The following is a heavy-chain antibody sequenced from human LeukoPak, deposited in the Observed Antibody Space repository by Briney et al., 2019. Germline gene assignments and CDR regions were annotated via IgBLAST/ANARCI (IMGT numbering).Heavy chain of an antibody. V-gene: IGHV1-69*01. CDR3: ARAVKGYYYDSSGYYPAPFVY. D-gene: IGHD3-22*01. J-gene: IGHJ4*02. Sequence: GSSVKVSCKASGGTFSSNAISWVRQAPGQGLEWMGGIIPIFGTANYAQKFQGRVTITAGESTSTAYMELSSLRSEDTAVYYCARAVKGYYYDSSGYYPAPFVYWGQGTLVTVSS. CDR1: GGTFSSNA. CDR2: IIPIFGTA.